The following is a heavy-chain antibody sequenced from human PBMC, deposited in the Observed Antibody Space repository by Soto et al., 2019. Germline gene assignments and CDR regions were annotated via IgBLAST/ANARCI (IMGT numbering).Heavy chain of an antibody. Sequence: PSETLSLTCTVSGGSISSYYWSWVRQPPGKGLEWIGYIYYSGSTNYNPSLKSRVTISVDTSKNQFPLKLSSVTAADTAVYYCARVLATTAFDYWGQGTLVTVSS. D-gene: IGHD5-12*01. J-gene: IGHJ4*02. V-gene: IGHV4-59*01. CDR3: ARVLATTAFDY. CDR1: GGSISSYY. CDR2: IYYSGST.